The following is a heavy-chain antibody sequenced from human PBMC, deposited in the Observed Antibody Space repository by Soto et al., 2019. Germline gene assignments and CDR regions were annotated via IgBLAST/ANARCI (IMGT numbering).Heavy chain of an antibody. V-gene: IGHV4-59*01. CDR3: ARVHRYCSGGSCYLIDY. CDR2: IYYTGST. D-gene: IGHD2-15*01. CDR1: GGSISGYY. J-gene: IGHJ4*02. Sequence: PSETLSLTCTVSGGSISGYYWSWIRQPPGEGLEWIGYIYYTGSTDYNPSLKSRVTISLDTPKSQFSLKLSSVTAADTAVYYCARVHRYCSGGSCYLIDYWGQGTLVTVSS.